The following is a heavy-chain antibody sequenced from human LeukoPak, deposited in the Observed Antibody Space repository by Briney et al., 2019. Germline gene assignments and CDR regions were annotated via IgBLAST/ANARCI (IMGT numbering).Heavy chain of an antibody. D-gene: IGHD6-13*01. V-gene: IGHV3-30*03. Sequence: PGGSLRLSCAASGFTFSSYSMNWVRQAPGKGLEWVALISYDGSNKYYADSVKGRFTISRDNSKNTLYLQMSSLRAEDTAVYYCARGQVYSSSREPDYWGQGTLVTVSS. CDR1: GFTFSSYS. CDR3: ARGQVYSSSREPDY. J-gene: IGHJ4*02. CDR2: ISYDGSNK.